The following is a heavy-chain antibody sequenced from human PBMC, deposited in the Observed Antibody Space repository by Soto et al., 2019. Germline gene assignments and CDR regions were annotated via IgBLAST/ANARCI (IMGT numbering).Heavy chain of an antibody. J-gene: IGHJ4*02. D-gene: IGHD6-13*01. V-gene: IGHV3-66*01. CDR1: GFTVSSNY. CDR3: ARGPDSSSWYPFDY. CDR2: IYSGGST. Sequence: PGGSLRLSCAASGFTVSSNYMSWVRQAPGKGLEWVSVIYSGGSTYYADSVKGRFTISRDNSKNTLYLQMNSLRAEDTAVYYCARGPDSSSWYPFDYWGQGTLVTVSS.